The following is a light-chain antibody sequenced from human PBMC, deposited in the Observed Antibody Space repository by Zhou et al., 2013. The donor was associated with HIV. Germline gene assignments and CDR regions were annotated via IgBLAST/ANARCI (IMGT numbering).Light chain of an antibody. J-gene: IGKJ2*01. CDR1: QDISGS. V-gene: IGKV1-39*01. CDR2: AAS. Sequence: DIQMTQSPASLSASVGDRVTIMCRASQDISGSLAWYRQRPGTVPELLVYAASTLQSGVPSRFSGSGSGTDFTLTISSLQPEDFATYYCQQSYYIPRTFGQGTKLEIK. CDR3: QQSYYIPRT.